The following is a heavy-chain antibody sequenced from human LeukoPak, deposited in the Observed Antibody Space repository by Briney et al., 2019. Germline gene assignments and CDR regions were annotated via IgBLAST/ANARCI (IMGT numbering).Heavy chain of an antibody. Sequence: SETLSLTCTVSGGSISSYYWSWLRQPPGKGLEWIGYIYYSGSTNYSPSLTSRVTISVDTSKNQFSLKLSSVTAADTAVYYCARFIAVAGIDYWGQGTLVTVSS. CDR3: ARFIAVAGIDY. J-gene: IGHJ4*02. CDR1: GGSISSYY. D-gene: IGHD6-19*01. V-gene: IGHV4-59*08. CDR2: IYYSGST.